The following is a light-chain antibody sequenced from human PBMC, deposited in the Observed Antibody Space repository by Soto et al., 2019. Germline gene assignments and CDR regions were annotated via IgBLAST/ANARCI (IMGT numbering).Light chain of an antibody. J-gene: IGKJ1*01. CDR2: AAS. CDR1: LSLPSRS. CDR3: QQYDYSPRT. Sequence: LTQSLGTLSLNPGDRATLSCRASLSLPSRSLAWYQQRPGQAPRVLISAASTRAADIPDRFSGSGSGTDFTLTINRLEPEDFAVYYCQQYDYSPRTFGQGTK. V-gene: IGKV3-20*01.